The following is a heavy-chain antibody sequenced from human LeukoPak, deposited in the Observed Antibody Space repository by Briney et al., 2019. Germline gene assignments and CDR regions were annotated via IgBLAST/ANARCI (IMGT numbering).Heavy chain of an antibody. CDR2: IIPIFGTA. J-gene: IGHJ4*02. D-gene: IGHD3-10*01. CDR1: GGTFSDYA. V-gene: IGHV1-69*13. CDR3: ARDKFYYGSGSLPAFDY. Sequence: SVKVSCKASGGTFSDYALNWVRQAPGQGLEWMGGIIPIFGTANYAQKFQGRVTITADESTSTAYMELSSLRSEDTAVYYCARDKFYYGSGSLPAFDYWGQGTLVTVSS.